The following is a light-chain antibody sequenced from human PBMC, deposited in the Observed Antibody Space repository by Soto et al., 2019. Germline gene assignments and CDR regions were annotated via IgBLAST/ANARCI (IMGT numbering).Light chain of an antibody. J-gene: IGKJ4*01. CDR2: DTS. CDR3: QQRCSWPST. CDR1: QSVSRY. Sequence: EIGLTQSPATLSLSPGERATLSCRASQSVSRYLAWYQQKPCQAPRLLIHDTSTRATCVPDTFSGSGSGTDCTLSISSLEPEDSAMYYCQQRCSWPSTFGAGTHLQIK. V-gene: IGKV3-11*01.